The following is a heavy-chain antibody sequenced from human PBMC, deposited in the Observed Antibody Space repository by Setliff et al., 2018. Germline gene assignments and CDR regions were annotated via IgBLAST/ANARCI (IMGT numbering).Heavy chain of an antibody. Sequence: PGGSLRLSCAASGFTFTNYIIHWVRQAPGKGLEWVAVMSLDETNKYYADSVKGRFTISRDNSKNTLYLEMNSLRAEDTAVYYCAKRGPYCSGGTCHYYFDYWGQGTLVTVSS. CDR2: MSLDETNK. J-gene: IGHJ4*02. CDR3: AKRGPYCSGGTCHYYFDY. CDR1: GFTFTNYI. D-gene: IGHD2-15*01. V-gene: IGHV3-30-3*02.